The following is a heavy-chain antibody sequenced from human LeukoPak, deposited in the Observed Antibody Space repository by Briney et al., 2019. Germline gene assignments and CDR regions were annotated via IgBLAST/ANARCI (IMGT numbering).Heavy chain of an antibody. CDR2: IYASGD. D-gene: IGHD4-23*01. CDR3: AREFRGGGDSGIFDY. Sequence: SQTLSLTCTVSGGSISLGSYYWSWTRQSAGKGLEWIGRIYASGDTDYNPSHYNPSLRSRVTISIDTPQSQFSLKLSSVTPADTAVYFCAREFRGGGDSGIFDYWGQGALVTVSS. J-gene: IGHJ4*02. V-gene: IGHV4-61*02. CDR1: GGSISLGSYY.